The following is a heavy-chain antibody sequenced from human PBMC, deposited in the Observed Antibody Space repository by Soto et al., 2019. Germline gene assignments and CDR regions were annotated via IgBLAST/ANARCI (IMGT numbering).Heavy chain of an antibody. CDR3: ARERGPDDYIWGRYRSQAMDC. CDR2: IKQDGSEK. CDR1: GFTFSSYW. Sequence: EVQLVESGGGLVQPGGSLRLSCAASGFTFSSYWMSWVRQAPGKGLEWVANIKQDGSEKYYVDSVKGRFTISRDNAKNSLYLQRNSLRADDSVVYFCARERGPDDYIWGRYRSQAMDCWGQGTLISVSS. V-gene: IGHV3-7*01. D-gene: IGHD3-16*02. J-gene: IGHJ4*02.